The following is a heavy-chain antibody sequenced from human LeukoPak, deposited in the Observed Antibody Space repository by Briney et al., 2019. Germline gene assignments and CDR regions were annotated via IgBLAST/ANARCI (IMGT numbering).Heavy chain of an antibody. J-gene: IGHJ4*02. D-gene: IGHD3-10*01. CDR2: MKKDGSET. CDR1: GFTFSSYS. V-gene: IGHV3-7*01. CDR3: GRHRSGSGTYFIDH. Sequence: GGSLRLSCVVSGFTFSSYSMIWVRQAPGKGLQWVANMKKDGSETNYGDSVKGRFTISRDNAKNSLYLQMNSLRAGDTAVYYCGRHRSGSGTYFIDHWGQGTLVSVSS.